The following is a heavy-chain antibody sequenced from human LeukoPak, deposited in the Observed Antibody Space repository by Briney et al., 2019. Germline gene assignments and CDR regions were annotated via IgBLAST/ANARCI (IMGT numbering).Heavy chain of an antibody. V-gene: IGHV3-11*01. J-gene: IGHJ3*02. D-gene: IGHD2-15*01. Sequence: GGSLRLSCAASGFTFSDYYMSWIRQAPGKGLEWVSYISSSGSTIYYADSVKGRFTISRDNAKNSLYLQMNSLRAEDTAVYYCARAPRYCSGGSCYSSLAFDIWGQGTMVTVSS. CDR2: ISSSGSTI. CDR3: ARAPRYCSGGSCYSSLAFDI. CDR1: GFTFSDYY.